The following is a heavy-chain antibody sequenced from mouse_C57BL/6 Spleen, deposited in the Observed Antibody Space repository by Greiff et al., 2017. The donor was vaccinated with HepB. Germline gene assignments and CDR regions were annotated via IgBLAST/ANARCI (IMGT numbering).Heavy chain of an antibody. CDR2: FYPGSGSI. V-gene: IGHV1-62-2*01. Sequence: VMLVESGAELVKPGASVKLSCKASGYTFTEYTIHWVKQRSGQGLEWIGWFYPGSGSIKYNEKFKDKATLTADKSSSTVYMELSRLTSEDSAVYFCARHGDYYGSSPYAMDYWGQGTSVTVSS. CDR3: ARHGDYYGSSPYAMDY. D-gene: IGHD1-1*01. CDR1: GYTFTEYT. J-gene: IGHJ4*01.